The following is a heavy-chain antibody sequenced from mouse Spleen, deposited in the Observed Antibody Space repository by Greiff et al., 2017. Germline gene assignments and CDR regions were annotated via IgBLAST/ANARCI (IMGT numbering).Heavy chain of an antibody. CDR1: GYTFTGYW. D-gene: IGHD2-1*01. V-gene: IGHV1-9*01. CDR2: ILPGSGST. J-gene: IGHJ4*01. Sequence: QVQLQQPGAELVKPGASVKLSCKATGYTFTGYWIEWVKQRPGHGLEGIGEILPGSGSTNYNEKFKGKATFTADTSSNTAYMQLSSLTTEDSAIYYCARSPRNYPSYAMDYWGQGTSVTVSS. CDR3: ARSPRNYPSYAMDY.